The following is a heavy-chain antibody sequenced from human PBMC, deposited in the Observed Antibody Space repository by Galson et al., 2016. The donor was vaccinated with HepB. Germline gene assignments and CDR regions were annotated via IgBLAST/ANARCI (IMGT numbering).Heavy chain of an antibody. CDR2: ISGSSGRT. V-gene: IGHV3-23*01. Sequence: SLRLSCAASGLTFSNYAMNWVRQAPGKGLEWVSGISGSSGRTFYADSVKGRFTISTDNSTNTRYLQMNSLQAEDMALSHCAKRRGEEMTIFGGEHTKGNLWYFDLWGRGTLVIVSS. CDR1: GLTFSNYA. CDR3: AKRRGEEMTIFGGEHTKGNLWYFDL. D-gene: IGHD3-3*01. J-gene: IGHJ2*01.